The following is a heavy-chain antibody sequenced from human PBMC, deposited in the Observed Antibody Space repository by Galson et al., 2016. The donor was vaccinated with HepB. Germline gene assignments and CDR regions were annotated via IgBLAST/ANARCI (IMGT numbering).Heavy chain of an antibody. CDR3: AREGYNSGWYY. Sequence: SVKVCCKASGYTFTTYYMHWVRQAPGQGLEWMGIITPGGGSTSYAQKFQGRITVTRDTSTSTVYMELSSLISEDTAVYYCAREGYNSGWYYWGQGTLVTVSS. V-gene: IGHV1-46*01. J-gene: IGHJ4*02. CDR2: ITPGGGST. D-gene: IGHD6-19*01. CDR1: GYTFTTYY.